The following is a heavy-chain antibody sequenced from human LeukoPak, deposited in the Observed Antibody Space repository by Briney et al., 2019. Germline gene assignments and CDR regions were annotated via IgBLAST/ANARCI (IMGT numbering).Heavy chain of an antibody. J-gene: IGHJ6*02. CDR2: IYYSGTT. CDR1: GGSIGTYS. CDR3: ARGTYYYYGMDV. Sequence: PSETLSLTCTVSGGSIGTYSWNWIRQPPGKGLEWIGYIYYSGTTNYNPSLKSRVTISVDTSKNQFSLKLSSVTAADTAVYYCARGTYYYYGMDVWGQGTTATVSS. V-gene: IGHV4-59*12.